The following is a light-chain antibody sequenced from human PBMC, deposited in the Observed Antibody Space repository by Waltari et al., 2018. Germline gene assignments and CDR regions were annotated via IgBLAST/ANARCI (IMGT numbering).Light chain of an antibody. V-gene: IGLV3-25*03. J-gene: IGLJ3*02. CDR1: PLPPPY. CDR3: QSPDSSGTYWM. Sequence: SDELTQPPSVSVSPGHTARIPCSGDPLPPPYIYWYQQKPGQAPVLVISKDSERPSGIPERFSGSSSGTTVTLTINGVQADDEADYYCQSPDSSGTYWMFGGGTKLTVL. CDR2: KDS.